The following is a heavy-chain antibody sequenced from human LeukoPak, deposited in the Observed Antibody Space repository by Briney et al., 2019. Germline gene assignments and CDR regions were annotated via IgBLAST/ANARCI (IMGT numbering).Heavy chain of an antibody. CDR1: GYTFTSYG. D-gene: IGHD3-16*02. CDR2: ISAYNGNT. Sequence: ASVKVSCKASGYTFTSYGISWVRQAPGQGLEWMGWISAYNGNTNYAQKLQGRVTMTTDTSTRTAYMELRSLRSDDTAVYYCARDRITFGGVIVPGRHDYWGQGTLVTVSS. CDR3: ARDRITFGGVIVPGRHDY. J-gene: IGHJ4*02. V-gene: IGHV1-18*01.